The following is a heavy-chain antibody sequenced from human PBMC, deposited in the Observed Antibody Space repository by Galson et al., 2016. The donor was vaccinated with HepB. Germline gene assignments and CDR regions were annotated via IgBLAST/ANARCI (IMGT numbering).Heavy chain of an antibody. CDR1: GFTFSSYG. Sequence: SLRLSCAGSGFTFSSYGMHWVRQAPGKGLEWVAVISPHDGTIKSYTDSVKGPFTISSYNSRNTLYLQLNRLRAEDTAGYYWARDPIAGAPDYFDYWGQGTL. J-gene: IGHJ4*02. CDR2: ISPHDGTIK. V-gene: IGHV3-30*03. D-gene: IGHD1-26*01. CDR3: ARDPIAGAPDYFDY.